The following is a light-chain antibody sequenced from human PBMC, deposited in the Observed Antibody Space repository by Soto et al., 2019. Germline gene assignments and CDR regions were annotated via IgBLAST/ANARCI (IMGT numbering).Light chain of an antibody. CDR1: QNIERY. J-gene: IGKJ1*01. CDR2: AAA. Sequence: DKQRTQSPSSLSASLGDTLTICCRASQNIERYLNWYQKKEGRAPQLLMFAAANLESGVPSRFRGSGSGTDFTLTISSLQPEDFATYYCQQLSTYPRTFGQGTRWIS. CDR3: QQLSTYPRT. V-gene: IGKV1-39*01.